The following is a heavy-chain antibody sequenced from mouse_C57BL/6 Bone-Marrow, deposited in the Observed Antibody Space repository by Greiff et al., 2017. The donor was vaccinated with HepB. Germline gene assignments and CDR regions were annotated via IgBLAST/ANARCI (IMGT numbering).Heavy chain of an antibody. Sequence: QVHVKQSGAELARPGASVKLSCKASGYTFTSYGISWVKQRTGQGLEWIGEIYPRSGNTYYNEKFKGKATLTADKSSSTAYIELRSLTSEDSAVYFCARRTSYGFAYWGQGTLVTVSA. CDR3: ARRTSYGFAY. D-gene: IGHD2-12*01. CDR1: GYTFTSYG. V-gene: IGHV1-81*01. J-gene: IGHJ3*01. CDR2: IYPRSGNT.